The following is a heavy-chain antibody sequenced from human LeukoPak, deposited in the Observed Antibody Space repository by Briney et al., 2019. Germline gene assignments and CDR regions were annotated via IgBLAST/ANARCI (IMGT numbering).Heavy chain of an antibody. V-gene: IGHV3-21*01. J-gene: IGHJ6*03. CDR3: ARAPRYCSSTSCQYYYYYYMDV. Sequence: GGSLRLSCAASGFTFSSYSMNWVRQAPGKGLEWVSSISSSSSYIYYADSVKGRFTISRDNAKNSLYLQMNSLRAEDTAVYYCARAPRYCSSTSCQYYYYYYMDVWGKGTTVTVSS. CDR1: GFTFSSYS. D-gene: IGHD2-2*01. CDR2: ISSSSSYI.